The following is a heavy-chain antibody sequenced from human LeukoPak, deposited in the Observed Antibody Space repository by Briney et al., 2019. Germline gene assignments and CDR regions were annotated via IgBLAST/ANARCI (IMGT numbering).Heavy chain of an antibody. V-gene: IGHV1-2*02. CDR1: GYTFTGYF. Sequence: EASVKVSCKASGYTFTGYFMHWVRQAPGQGLEWMGWINPNSGGTNYAQKFQGRATMTRDTSISTAYMELSRLRSDDTALYYCTRGSYYDSSGYSGVRLFDYWGQGTPVTVPS. D-gene: IGHD3-22*01. CDR2: INPNSGGT. J-gene: IGHJ4*02. CDR3: TRGSYYDSSGYSGVRLFDY.